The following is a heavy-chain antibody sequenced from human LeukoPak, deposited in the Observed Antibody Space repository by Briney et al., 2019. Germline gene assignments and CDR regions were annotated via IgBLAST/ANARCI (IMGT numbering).Heavy chain of an antibody. CDR3: ARNLLDYYDSSESSDSGGYYFDY. Sequence: ASVKVSCKASGYTFTSYDINWVRQATGQGLEWMGWMNPNSGNTGYAQKFQGRVSITRNNSISTAYMELSSLRSEDTAVYYCARNLLDYYDSSESSDSGGYYFDYWGQGTLVTVSS. D-gene: IGHD3-22*01. CDR2: MNPNSGNT. V-gene: IGHV1-8*03. J-gene: IGHJ4*02. CDR1: GYTFTSYD.